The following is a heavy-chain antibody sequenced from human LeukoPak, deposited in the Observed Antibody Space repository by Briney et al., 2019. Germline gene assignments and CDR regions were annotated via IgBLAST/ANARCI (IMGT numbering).Heavy chain of an antibody. CDR1: GFTFSSYE. Sequence: GGSLRLSCAASGFTFSSYEMNCVRQAPGKGLEWVSYISNSGNTRYYADSVKGRFTISRDNSKNSLYLRMNSLRAEDTAVYYCARDQDGYNTFDYWGQGTLVTVSS. CDR2: ISNSGNTR. D-gene: IGHD5-24*01. CDR3: ARDQDGYNTFDY. J-gene: IGHJ4*02. V-gene: IGHV3-48*03.